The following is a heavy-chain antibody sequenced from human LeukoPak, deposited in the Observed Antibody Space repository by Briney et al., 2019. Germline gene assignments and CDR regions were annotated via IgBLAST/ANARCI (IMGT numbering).Heavy chain of an antibody. CDR2: ISSRSGTI. V-gene: IGHV3-48*04. J-gene: IGHJ4*02. CDR3: ARELWFGELLSTY. Sequence: PGGSLRLSCAASGFRFDRFTMNWVRQAPGKGLEWVSHISSRSGTISYADSVKGRFTISRDNAKNSLYLQMNSLRAEDTAVYYCARELWFGELLSTYWGQGTLVTVSS. CDR1: GFRFDRFT. D-gene: IGHD3-10*01.